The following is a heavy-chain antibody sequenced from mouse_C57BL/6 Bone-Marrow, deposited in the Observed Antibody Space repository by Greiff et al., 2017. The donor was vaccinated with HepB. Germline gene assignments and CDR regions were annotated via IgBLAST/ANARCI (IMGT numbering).Heavy chain of an antibody. D-gene: IGHD1-3*01. Sequence: VQLQQSGAELVKPGASVKLSCKASGYTFTSYWMHWVKQRPGQGLEWIGMIHPNSGGTNYNEKFKSKATLTVDKSSSTAYMQLSSLTSEDSAVYYCARWSGNPFAYWGQGTLVTVSA. V-gene: IGHV1-64*01. J-gene: IGHJ3*01. CDR1: GYTFTSYW. CDR3: ARWSGNPFAY. CDR2: IHPNSGGT.